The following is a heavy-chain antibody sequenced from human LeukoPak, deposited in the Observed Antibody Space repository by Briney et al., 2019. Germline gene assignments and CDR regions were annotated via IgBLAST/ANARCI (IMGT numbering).Heavy chain of an antibody. J-gene: IGHJ3*02. D-gene: IGHD3-22*01. V-gene: IGHV3-23*01. CDR1: RFTFSSYG. CDR3: AKDTTYYYDSSGYYSVGAFDI. Sequence: GGSLRLSCAASRFTFSSYGMSWVRQAPGKGLEWVSGISSSGGSTYYADSVKGRFTISRDNSKNTLYLQMNSLRAEDTAVYYCAKDTTYYYDSSGYYSVGAFDIWGQGTMVTVSS. CDR2: ISSSGGST.